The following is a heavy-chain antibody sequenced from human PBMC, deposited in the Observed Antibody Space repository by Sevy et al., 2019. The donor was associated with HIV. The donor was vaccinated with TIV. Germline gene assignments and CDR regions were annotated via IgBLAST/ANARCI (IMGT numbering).Heavy chain of an antibody. Sequence: GGSLRLSCAASGFTFSSYGMHWVRQAPGKGLEWVAVISYDGSNKYYADSVKGRFTISRDNSKNTLYLQMNSLRVEDTAVYYCAKWYSSSGGWFDPWGQGTLVTVSS. CDR3: AKWYSSSGGWFDP. V-gene: IGHV3-30*18. D-gene: IGHD6-6*01. J-gene: IGHJ5*02. CDR2: ISYDGSNK. CDR1: GFTFSSYG.